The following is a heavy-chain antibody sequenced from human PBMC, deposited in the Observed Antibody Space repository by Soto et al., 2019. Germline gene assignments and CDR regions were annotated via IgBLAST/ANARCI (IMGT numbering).Heavy chain of an antibody. J-gene: IGHJ5*02. Sequence: QPLLQESGPGLVKPSETLSLTCTVSGDSIRSGSHYWGWIRQPPGKGLEWIGRIFQSGSAYHNPSVQSRVTLSVDTSNTHFSLKLTSVTAADTATYYCARHRSSSTGWFEPWGQGTLVTVSS. CDR2: IFQSGSA. CDR1: GDSIRSGSHY. V-gene: IGHV4-39*01. D-gene: IGHD2-2*01. CDR3: ARHRSSSTGWFEP.